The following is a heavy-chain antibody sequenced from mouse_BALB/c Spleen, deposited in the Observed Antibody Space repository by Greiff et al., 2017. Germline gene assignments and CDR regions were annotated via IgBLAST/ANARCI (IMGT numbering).Heavy chain of an antibody. D-gene: IGHD2-1*01. J-gene: IGHJ4*01. CDR2: IDPENGDT. CDR3: ARDYGNYVDYAMDY. CDR1: GFNIKDYY. V-gene: IGHV14-4*02. Sequence: EVQLQQSGAELVRSGASVKLSCTASGFNIKDYYMHWVKQRPEQGLEWIGWIDPENGDTEYAPKFQGKATMTADTSSNTAYLQLSSLTSEDTAVYYCARDYGNYVDYAMDYWGQGTSVTVSS.